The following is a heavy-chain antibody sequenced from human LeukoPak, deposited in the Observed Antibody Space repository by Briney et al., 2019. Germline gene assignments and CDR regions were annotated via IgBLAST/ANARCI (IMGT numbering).Heavy chain of an antibody. J-gene: IGHJ4*02. Sequence: GGSLRLSCEASGFTFSIHWMLWVPQVPGKGLVGVARIRGDENEIDYADSVKGRFTISRDNAKNTLYLQMYSLRVEDTAVYFCARGHVPGSTRHWDFWGQGTLVTVSS. CDR2: IRGDENEI. CDR3: ARGHVPGSTRHWDF. D-gene: IGHD3-10*01. CDR1: GFTFSIHW. V-gene: IGHV3-74*01.